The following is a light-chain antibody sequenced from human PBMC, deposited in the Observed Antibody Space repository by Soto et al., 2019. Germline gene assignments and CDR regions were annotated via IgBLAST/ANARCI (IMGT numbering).Light chain of an antibody. CDR3: QKYNGDQWA. J-gene: IGKJ1*01. Sequence: DIQMTQSPSSLSASVGDRVTIACRASQGINNYLVWYQQKPGKVPKLLIYAASTLQSGVPSRFSGSGFGTDLILTISSLQPDDFATYYCQKYNGDQWAFGQGTRVEVK. CDR2: AAS. V-gene: IGKV1-27*01. CDR1: QGINNY.